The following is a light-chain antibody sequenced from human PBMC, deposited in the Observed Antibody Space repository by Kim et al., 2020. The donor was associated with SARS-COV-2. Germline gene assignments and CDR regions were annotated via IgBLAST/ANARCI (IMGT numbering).Light chain of an antibody. CDR1: SSDVGGYNY. CDR3: SSYTTSSTSYV. Sequence: ITITWPGTSSDVGGYNYVSWYQQHPGKAPKLMIYDVSNRPSGVSNRFSGSKSGNTASLTISGLQTEDEADYYCSSYTTSSTSYVFGTGTKVTVL. V-gene: IGLV2-14*03. CDR2: DVS. J-gene: IGLJ1*01.